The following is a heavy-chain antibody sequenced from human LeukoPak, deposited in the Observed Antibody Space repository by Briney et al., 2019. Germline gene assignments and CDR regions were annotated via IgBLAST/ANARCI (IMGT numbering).Heavy chain of an antibody. D-gene: IGHD3-3*01. Sequence: PSETLSLTCTVSGGSISSYYWSWIRQPPGKGLEWIGYIYYSGSTNYNPSLKSRVTMSVDTSKNQFSLKLSSVTAADTAVYYCARDRYYDFWSGYLGAFDIWGQGTMVTVSS. J-gene: IGHJ3*02. CDR3: ARDRYYDFWSGYLGAFDI. CDR1: GGSISSYY. V-gene: IGHV4-59*12. CDR2: IYYSGST.